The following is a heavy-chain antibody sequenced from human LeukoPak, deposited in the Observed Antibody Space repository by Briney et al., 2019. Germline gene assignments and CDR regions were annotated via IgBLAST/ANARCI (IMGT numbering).Heavy chain of an antibody. CDR2: ISSSSSTI. J-gene: IGHJ4*02. D-gene: IGHD2/OR15-2a*01. CDR1: GFTFSSYS. Sequence: GGSLRLSCAASGFTFSSYSMNWVRQAPGKGLEWVSYISSSSSTIYYADSVKGRFTISRDNAKNSLYLQMNSLRAEDTAVYYCARGQASANIDYWGQGTLVTVSS. CDR3: ARGQASANIDY. V-gene: IGHV3-48*04.